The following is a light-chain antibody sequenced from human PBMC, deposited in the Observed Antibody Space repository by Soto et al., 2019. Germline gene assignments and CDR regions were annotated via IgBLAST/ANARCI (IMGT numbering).Light chain of an antibody. J-gene: IGLJ2*01. V-gene: IGLV2-14*01. CDR3: CSYTTSSTVV. CDR1: SSDVGAYNY. Sequence: QSALTQPASVSGSPGQSITISCTGTSSDVGAYNYVSWYQQYPGKAPKVIIYDVSNRPSVVSNRFSGSKSGNTASLTISGLQAEDEADYYCCSYTTSSTVVFGGGTKLTVL. CDR2: DVS.